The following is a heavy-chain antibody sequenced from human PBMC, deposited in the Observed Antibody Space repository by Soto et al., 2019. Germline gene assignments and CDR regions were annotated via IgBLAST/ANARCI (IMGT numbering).Heavy chain of an antibody. V-gene: IGHV5-51*01. CDR1: GYTFTDYW. D-gene: IGHD1-1*01. J-gene: IGHJ5*02. CDR3: ASQKTVIRGPLSSNWFDP. CDR2: IYPGDSDT. Sequence: GESLKISCKGYGYTFTDYWIGRVRQMPGKGLELIGLIYPGDSDTRYSPSFQGRVTISADKSISTAFLQWSSLRASDTAMYYCASQKTVIRGPLSSNWFDPWGQGTLVTVSS.